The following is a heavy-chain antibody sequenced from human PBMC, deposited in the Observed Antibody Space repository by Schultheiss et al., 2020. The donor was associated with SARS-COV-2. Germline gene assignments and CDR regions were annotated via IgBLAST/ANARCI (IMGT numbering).Heavy chain of an antibody. CDR3: ARDGVPRFLEWLLHD. CDR1: GFTFSSYS. Sequence: GGSLRLSCAASGFTFSSYSMNWVRQAPGKGLEWVAVIWYDGSNKYYADSVKGRFTISRDNSKNTLYLQMNSLRAEDTAVYYCARDGVPRFLEWLLHDWGQGTLVTVSS. V-gene: IGHV3-33*08. J-gene: IGHJ4*02. CDR2: IWYDGSNK. D-gene: IGHD3-3*01.